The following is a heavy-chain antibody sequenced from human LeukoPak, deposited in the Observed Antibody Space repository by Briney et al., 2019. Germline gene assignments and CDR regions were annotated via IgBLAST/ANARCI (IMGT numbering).Heavy chain of an antibody. CDR3: ARQEVTYRNYYYYYYMDV. Sequence: PSQTLSLTCTVSGGSISSGRYYWSCIRQPAGKGLEWIRRIYTSGSTYYNPSLKSRVTISVDTSQNQFSMKLSSVTAADTAVYYCARQEVTYRNYYYYYYMDVWGKGTTVTISS. CDR1: GGSISSGRYY. J-gene: IGHJ6*03. CDR2: IYTSGST. D-gene: IGHD2-21*02. V-gene: IGHV4-61*02.